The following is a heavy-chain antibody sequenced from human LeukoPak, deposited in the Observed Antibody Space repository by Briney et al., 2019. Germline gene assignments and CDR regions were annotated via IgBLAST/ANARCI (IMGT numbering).Heavy chain of an antibody. CDR2: INHSGST. J-gene: IGHJ4*02. V-gene: IGHV4-34*01. CDR1: GGSFSGYY. D-gene: IGHD6-6*01. Sequence: SETLSLTCAVYGGSFSGYYWSWIRQPPGKGLEWIGEINHSGSTNYNPSLKSRVTILVDTSKNQFSLKLSSVTAADTAVYYCARRARRPGYSSSFFYYFDYWGQGTLVTVSS. CDR3: ARRARRPGYSSSFFYYFDY.